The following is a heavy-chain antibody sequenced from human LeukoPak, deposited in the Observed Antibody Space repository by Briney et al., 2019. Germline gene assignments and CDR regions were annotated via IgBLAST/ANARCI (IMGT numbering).Heavy chain of an antibody. CDR3: ARDRVTMVRGVVPNWFDP. Sequence: GGSLRLSCAASGFTFSSYGMHWVRQAPGKGLEWVAFIWYDGSNKYYADSVKGRFTISRDNSKNTLYLQMNSLRAEDTAVYYCARDRVTMVRGVVPNWFDPWGQGTLVTVSS. D-gene: IGHD3-10*01. CDR1: GFTFSSYG. V-gene: IGHV3-33*01. CDR2: IWYDGSNK. J-gene: IGHJ5*02.